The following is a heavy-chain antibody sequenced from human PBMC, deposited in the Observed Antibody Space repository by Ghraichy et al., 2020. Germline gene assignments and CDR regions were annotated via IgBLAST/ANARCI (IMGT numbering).Heavy chain of an antibody. V-gene: IGHV3-7*01. J-gene: IGHJ2*01. CDR3: ASLMTTVISWYFDL. CDR2: IKQDGSEK. Sequence: GGSLRLSCAASGFTFSSYWMSWVRQAPGKGLEWVANIKQDGSEKYYVDSVKGRLPISRDNAKNSLYLQMNSLRAEDPAVYYWASLMTTVISWYFDLWGRGTLVTVSS. CDR1: GFTFSSYW. D-gene: IGHD4-17*01.